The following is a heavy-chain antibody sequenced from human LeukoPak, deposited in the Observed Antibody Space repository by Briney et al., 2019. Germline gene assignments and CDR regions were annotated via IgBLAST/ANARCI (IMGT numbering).Heavy chain of an antibody. D-gene: IGHD3-22*01. Sequence: GGSLTLSCAASGFTFSSYAMHWVRQAPGKGREWVAVISYDGTNKYHAGSVKGRFTISRDNSKNTLYLQMNSLRAEDTAVYYCARDWYYYDSSGLRTPYYYYYYGMDVWGQGTTVTVSS. CDR1: GFTFSSYA. J-gene: IGHJ6*02. CDR3: ARDWYYYDSSGLRTPYYYYYYGMDV. CDR2: ISYDGTNK. V-gene: IGHV3-30-3*01.